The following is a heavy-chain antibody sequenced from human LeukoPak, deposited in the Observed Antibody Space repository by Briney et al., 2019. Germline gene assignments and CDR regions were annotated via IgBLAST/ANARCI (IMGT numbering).Heavy chain of an antibody. Sequence: GGSLRLSCAASGFTFSSYTMSWVRQAPGKGLEWVGRIKSKTDGGTTGYAAPVKGRFTTSRDDSKNTLYLQMNSLKTEDTAVYYCTTGYIAAGPSDAFDIWGQGTMVTVSS. J-gene: IGHJ3*02. CDR2: IKSKTDGGTT. CDR1: GFTFSSYT. V-gene: IGHV3-15*01. D-gene: IGHD6-13*01. CDR3: TTGYIAAGPSDAFDI.